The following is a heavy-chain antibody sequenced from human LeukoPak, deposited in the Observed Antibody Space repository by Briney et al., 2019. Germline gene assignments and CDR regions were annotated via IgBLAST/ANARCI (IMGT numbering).Heavy chain of an antibody. D-gene: IGHD5-18*01. CDR3: ARYVDTAMVLDNWFDP. CDR1: GYTFTGYY. Sequence: ASVKVSCKASGYTFTGYYMHWVRQAPGQGLEWMGRINPNSGGTNYAQKFQGRVTMTRDTSISTAYMELSRPRSDDTAVYYCARYVDTAMVLDNWFDPWGQGTLVTVSS. CDR2: INPNSGGT. J-gene: IGHJ5*02. V-gene: IGHV1-2*06.